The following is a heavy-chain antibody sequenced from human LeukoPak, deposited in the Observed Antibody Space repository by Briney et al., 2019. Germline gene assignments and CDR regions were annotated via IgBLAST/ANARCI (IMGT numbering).Heavy chain of an antibody. CDR1: GFTFSSYE. J-gene: IGHJ4*02. CDR2: ISSSGSTI. CDR3: ARNYGDYGPRPFDY. D-gene: IGHD4-17*01. V-gene: IGHV3-48*03. Sequence: GGSLRLSCAASGFTFSSYEMNWVRRAPGKGLEWVSYISSSGSTIYYADSVKGRFTISRDNAKNSLYLQMNSLRAEDTAVYYCARNYGDYGPRPFDYWGQGTLVTVSS.